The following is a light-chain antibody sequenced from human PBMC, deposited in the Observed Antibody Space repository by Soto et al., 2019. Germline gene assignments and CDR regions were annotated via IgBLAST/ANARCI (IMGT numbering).Light chain of an antibody. CDR1: SSNIGSNT. V-gene: IGLV1-44*01. Sequence: SVLTQPPSASGTPGQRVTISCSGSSSNIGSNTVNWYQQLPGTAPKLLIYSNNQRPSGVPDRFSGSKSGTSASLAISGLQSEDEAEYFCAAWDASLNGYVFGTGTKVTVL. CDR3: AAWDASLNGYV. CDR2: SNN. J-gene: IGLJ1*01.